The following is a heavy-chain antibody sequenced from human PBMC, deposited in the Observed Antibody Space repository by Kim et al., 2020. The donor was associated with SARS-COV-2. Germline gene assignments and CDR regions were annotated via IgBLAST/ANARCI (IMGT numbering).Heavy chain of an antibody. D-gene: IGHD3-10*01. CDR1: GLTFANAW. Sequence: GGSLRLSCAASGLTFANAWMTWVRQAPGKGLEWVGRIKTKTDGGTTDYASPVKGRFTISRDDSKSTLYLQVNSLKIEDTAVYYCTTGYYYASGNYYYYWGQGTLVTVSS. J-gene: IGHJ4*02. V-gene: IGHV3-15*01. CDR3: TTGYYYASGNYYYY. CDR2: IKTKTDGGTT.